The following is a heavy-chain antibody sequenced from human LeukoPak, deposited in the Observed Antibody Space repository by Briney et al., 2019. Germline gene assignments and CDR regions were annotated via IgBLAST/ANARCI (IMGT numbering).Heavy chain of an antibody. CDR2: IWYDGSSK. J-gene: IGHJ4*02. V-gene: IGHV3-33*01. CDR3: ATSREYSGYDPGH. CDR1: GFTFSNYG. Sequence: PGGSLRLSCAASGFTFSNYGMHWVRQAPGKGLEWVAVIWYDGSSKYYADSVKGRFTISRDNSKNTLYLQMNSLRAEDTAVYYCATSREYSGYDPGHWGQGTLATVSS. D-gene: IGHD5-12*01.